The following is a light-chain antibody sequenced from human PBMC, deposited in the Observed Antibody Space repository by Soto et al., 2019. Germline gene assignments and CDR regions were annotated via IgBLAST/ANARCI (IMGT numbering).Light chain of an antibody. CDR1: QSVSSNS. J-gene: IGKJ3*01. CDR3: QQYCCSTPFS. Sequence: EIVLTQSPGTLSLSPGERATVSCRARQSVSSNSLAWYQQKVGQATRLLIYATSSRATGIPDRFSGSGYGTYFTLIISRLEPEDFALSYCQQYCCSTPFSFGPGTKVDI. CDR2: ATS. V-gene: IGKV3-20*01.